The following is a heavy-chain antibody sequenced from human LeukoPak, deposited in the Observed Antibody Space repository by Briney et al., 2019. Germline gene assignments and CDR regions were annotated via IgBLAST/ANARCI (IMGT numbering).Heavy chain of an antibody. CDR1: GFTFSDYG. D-gene: IGHD2-15*01. CDR2: ISYDGSNK. J-gene: IGHJ3*02. Sequence: GGSLRLSCAASGFTFSDYGMHWVRQAPGKGLEWVAVISYDGSNKYYADSVKGRFTISRDNSKNTLYLQMNSLRAEDTAVYYCAREALGYCSGGSCYSGISRNDAFDIWGQGTMVTVSS. V-gene: IGHV3-30*03. CDR3: AREALGYCSGGSCYSGISRNDAFDI.